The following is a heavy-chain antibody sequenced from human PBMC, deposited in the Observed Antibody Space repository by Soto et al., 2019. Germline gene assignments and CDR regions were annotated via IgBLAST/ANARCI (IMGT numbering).Heavy chain of an antibody. CDR2: IWYDGSKK. CDR3: ARQYTSVPNWGSACDI. V-gene: IGHV3-33*01. J-gene: IGHJ3*02. Sequence: QVQLVDSGGGVVQPGRSLRLSCAASGFTFSSYGMHWVRQAPGKGMEWVAVIWYDGSKKYYVDYVKGRFTISRDNSKNTLYLQMDSLRAEDTAVYYCARQYTSVPNWGSACDIWGKGTLVTVSS. CDR1: GFTFSSYG. D-gene: IGHD6-19*01.